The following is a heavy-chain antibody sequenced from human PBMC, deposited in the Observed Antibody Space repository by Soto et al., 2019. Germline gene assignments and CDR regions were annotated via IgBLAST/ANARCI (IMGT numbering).Heavy chain of an antibody. CDR2: ISAYNGNT. CDR3: ARTSYYDFWSGFPRLGYYGMEV. Sequence: ASVKVSCKASGYTFTSYGISWVRQAPGQGLEWMGWISAYNGNTNYAQKLQGRVTMTTDTSTSTAYMELRSLRSDDTAVYYCARTSYYDFWSGFPRLGYYGMEVWSQWTTVTV. CDR1: GYTFTSYG. D-gene: IGHD3-3*01. V-gene: IGHV1-18*04. J-gene: IGHJ6*02.